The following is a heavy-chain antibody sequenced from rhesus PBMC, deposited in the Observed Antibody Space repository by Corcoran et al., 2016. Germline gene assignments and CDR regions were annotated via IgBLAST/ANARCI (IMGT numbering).Heavy chain of an antibody. CDR2: IGGSSGST. V-gene: IGHV4-127*01. CDR3: ARDVDGGDYFDY. CDR1: GYSISSGYG. J-gene: IGHJ4*01. Sequence: QVQLQESGPGLVKPSETLSLTCAVSGYSISSGYGWSWSRQPPGKGQEWIGYIGGSSGSTNYNPSLKSRVTISKDTSKSQFSRKLSSVTAADTAVYYCARDVDGGDYFDYWGQGVLVTVSS.